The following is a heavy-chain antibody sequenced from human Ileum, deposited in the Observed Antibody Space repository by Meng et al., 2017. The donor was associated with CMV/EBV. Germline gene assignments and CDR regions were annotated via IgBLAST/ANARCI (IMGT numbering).Heavy chain of an antibody. V-gene: IGHV3-74*01. CDR1: GFTFSRYL. J-gene: IGHJ4*02. CDR2: INSDGTET. Sequence: GESLKISCSASGFTFSRYLMHWVRQSPGKGLEWVSHINSDGTETNYADSVKGRFTISRDNAKNTLYLQMNSLRAEDTAVYYCATWVDYWGQGTLVTVSS. CDR3: ATWVDY.